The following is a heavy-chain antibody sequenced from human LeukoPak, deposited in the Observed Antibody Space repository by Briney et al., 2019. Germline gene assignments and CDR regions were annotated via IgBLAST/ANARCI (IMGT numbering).Heavy chain of an antibody. V-gene: IGHV4-59*01. J-gene: IGHJ4*02. CDR1: GGSISSYY. CDR2: IYYSGST. Sequence: SETLSLTCTVSGGSISSYYWSWIRQPPGKGLEWIGYIYYSGSTNYNPSLKSRVTISVDTSKNQFSLKLSSVTAADTAVYYCARRWMVRGVIFDYWGQGTLVTVSS. D-gene: IGHD3-10*01. CDR3: ARRWMVRGVIFDY.